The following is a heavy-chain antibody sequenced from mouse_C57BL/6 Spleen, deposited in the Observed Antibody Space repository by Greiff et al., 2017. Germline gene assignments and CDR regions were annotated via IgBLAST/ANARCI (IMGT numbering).Heavy chain of an antibody. D-gene: IGHD1-1*01. Sequence: QVQLKQSGAELVKPGASVKISCKASGYAFSSYWMNWVKQRPGKGLEWIGQIYPGDGDTNYNGKFKGKATLTADKSSSTAYMQRSSLTSEDSAVYFCARDTTTVVAKTGYFDVWGTGTTVTVSS. V-gene: IGHV1-80*01. CDR1: GYAFSSYW. J-gene: IGHJ1*03. CDR2: IYPGDGDT. CDR3: ARDTTTVVAKTGYFDV.